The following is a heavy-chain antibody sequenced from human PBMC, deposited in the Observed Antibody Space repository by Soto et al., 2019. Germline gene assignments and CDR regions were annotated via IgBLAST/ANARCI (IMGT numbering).Heavy chain of an antibody. CDR1: GYTFTSYD. Sequence: QVQLVQSGGEVKKPGASVKVSCKTSGYTFTSYDIAWVRQAPGQGLEWMGWISTHNGNTDYPQKLQDRVTLTADISTTTAYMELRSLRSDDTAVYFCAMFSRSSIDYWGQGTLVTVSS. V-gene: IGHV1-18*04. J-gene: IGHJ4*02. CDR2: ISTHNGNT. D-gene: IGHD6-6*01. CDR3: AMFSRSSIDY.